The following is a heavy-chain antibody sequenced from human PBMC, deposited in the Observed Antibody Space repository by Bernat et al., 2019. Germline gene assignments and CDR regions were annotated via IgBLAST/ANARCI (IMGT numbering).Heavy chain of an antibody. Sequence: VQLVESGGGLVQPGGSLRLSCAASGFIFTSYWMHWVRQTPGKGLEWVAVISYDGSNKYYADSVKGRFTISRDNSKNTLYLQMNSLRAEDTAVYYCAREYSSSADAFDIWGQGTMVTVSS. V-gene: IGHV3-30-3*01. CDR2: ISYDGSNK. CDR3: AREYSSSADAFDI. J-gene: IGHJ3*02. CDR1: GFIFTSYW. D-gene: IGHD6-6*01.